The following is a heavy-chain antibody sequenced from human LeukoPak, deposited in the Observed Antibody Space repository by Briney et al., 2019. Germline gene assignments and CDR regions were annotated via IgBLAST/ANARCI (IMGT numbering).Heavy chain of an antibody. CDR2: IKSDGSTT. D-gene: IGHD5-12*01. Sequence: GGSLRLSCAASGFTFSSYWMHWVRQAPGKGLVWVSRIKSDGSTTTYADSVKGRFTISRDNAKNTLYLQMNSLRAEDTAGYYCARGYGGAKLDYWGQGTLVTVSS. CDR3: ARGYGGAKLDY. V-gene: IGHV3-74*01. J-gene: IGHJ4*02. CDR1: GFTFSSYW.